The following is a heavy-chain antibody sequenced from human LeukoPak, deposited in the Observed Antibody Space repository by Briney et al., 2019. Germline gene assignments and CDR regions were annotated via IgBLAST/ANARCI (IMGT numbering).Heavy chain of an antibody. J-gene: IGHJ4*02. CDR1: GFTFSSYS. Sequence: GGSLRLSCAASGFTFSSYSMNWVRQAPGKGLEWVSSISSSSSYIYYADSVKGRFTISRDNAKNSLYLQMNSLRAEDTAVYYCARDFPLDYYDSSGYSDYWGQGTLVTVSS. D-gene: IGHD3-22*01. CDR3: ARDFPLDYYDSSGYSDY. V-gene: IGHV3-21*01. CDR2: ISSSSSYI.